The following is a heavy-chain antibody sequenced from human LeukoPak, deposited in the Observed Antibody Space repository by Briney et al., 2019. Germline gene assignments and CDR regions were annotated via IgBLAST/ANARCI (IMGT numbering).Heavy chain of an antibody. V-gene: IGHV1-69*13. CDR1: GYTFTSYY. CDR2: IIPIFGTA. J-gene: IGHJ3*02. Sequence: SVKVSCKASGYTFTSYYMHWVRQAPGQGLEWMGGIIPIFGTANYAQKFQGRGTITADESTSTAYMELSSLRSEDTAVYYCARDTLVATYRGLDDAFDIWGQGTMVTVSS. D-gene: IGHD5-12*01. CDR3: ARDTLVATYRGLDDAFDI.